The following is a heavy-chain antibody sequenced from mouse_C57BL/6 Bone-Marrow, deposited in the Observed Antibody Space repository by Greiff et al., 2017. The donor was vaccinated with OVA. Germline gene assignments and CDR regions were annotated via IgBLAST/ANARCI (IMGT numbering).Heavy chain of an antibody. D-gene: IGHD2-1*01. CDR3: ARTGNYEGGAMDY. J-gene: IGHJ4*01. V-gene: IGHV5-16*01. Sequence: EVKLMESEGGLVQPGSSMKLSCTASGFTFSDYYMAWVRQVPDKGLEWVANINYDGSSTYYLDSLKSRFIISRDNAKNILYLQMSSLKSEDTATYYCARTGNYEGGAMDYWGQGTSVTVSS. CDR2: INYDGSST. CDR1: GFTFSDYY.